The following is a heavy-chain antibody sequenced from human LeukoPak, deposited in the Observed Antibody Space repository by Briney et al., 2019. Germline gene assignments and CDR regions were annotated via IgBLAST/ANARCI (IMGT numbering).Heavy chain of an antibody. J-gene: IGHJ3*02. D-gene: IGHD3-10*01. Sequence: SQTLSLTCTVSGGSISSGSYSWSWIRQPAGKGLEWIGRIYTSGSTNYNPSLKSRVTISIDTSKNQFSLKLSSVTAADTAVYYCASNMWGGDAFDIWGQGTMVTVSS. CDR1: GGSISSGSYS. CDR2: IYTSGST. CDR3: ASNMWGGDAFDI. V-gene: IGHV4-61*02.